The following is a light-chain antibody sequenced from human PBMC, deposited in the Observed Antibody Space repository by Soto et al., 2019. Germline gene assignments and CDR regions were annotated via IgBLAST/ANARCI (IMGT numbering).Light chain of an antibody. CDR2: NNN. V-gene: IGLV1-44*01. J-gene: IGLJ1*01. CDR1: RSNIGSQN. CDR3: AAWDDSLIRYA. Sequence: QSVLTQPPSTSGTPGQRVTISCSGSRSNIGSQNVNWYQQLPGTAPKLLIYNNNQRPSGVPDRFSGSKSGTSASLAISGLQSEDEAAYYSAAWDDSLIRYAFGTGTKVTVL.